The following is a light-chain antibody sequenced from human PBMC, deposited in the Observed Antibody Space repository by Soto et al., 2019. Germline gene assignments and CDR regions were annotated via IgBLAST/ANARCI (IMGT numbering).Light chain of an antibody. V-gene: IGKV2-28*01. Sequence: EIVMTQSPLSLPVTPGEPASISCRSSQSLLHSNGYNCLDWYLQKPGQPPQLLIDLGSNRAAGVPDRFSGSGSGTDFTLKISRVEAEDVGVYYCMQALQTPLTFGGGTKVDIK. CDR3: MQALQTPLT. CDR1: QSLLHSNGYNC. CDR2: LGS. J-gene: IGKJ4*01.